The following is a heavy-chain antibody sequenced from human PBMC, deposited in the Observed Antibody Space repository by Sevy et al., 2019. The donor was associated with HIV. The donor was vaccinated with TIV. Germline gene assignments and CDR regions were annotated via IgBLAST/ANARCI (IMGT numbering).Heavy chain of an antibody. CDR2: INQNGSEI. Sequence: GGSLRLSCAASGFTFSSYAMSWVRQAPGKGLEWVANINQNGSEIYSVDSVKGRFTFSRDNAKNSVYLQMNSLRVEDTAVYYCAINSDYGMDAWGQGTTVTVSS. V-gene: IGHV3-7*01. CDR1: GFTFSSYA. CDR3: AINSDYGMDA. D-gene: IGHD4-4*01. J-gene: IGHJ6*02.